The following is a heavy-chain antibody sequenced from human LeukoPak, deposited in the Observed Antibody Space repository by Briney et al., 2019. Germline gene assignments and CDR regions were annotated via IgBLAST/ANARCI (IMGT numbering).Heavy chain of an antibody. Sequence: PGGSLRLSCAASGFTFSSYAMSWVRQAPEKGLEWVSGISGSGGSTNYADSVKGRFTISRDNSKKTLYLQMNSLRAEDTAVYYCAKDPPLPGFSYGADAFDIWGQGTMVTVSS. CDR3: AKDPPLPGFSYGADAFDI. CDR2: ISGSGGST. V-gene: IGHV3-23*01. CDR1: GFTFSSYA. D-gene: IGHD5-18*01. J-gene: IGHJ3*02.